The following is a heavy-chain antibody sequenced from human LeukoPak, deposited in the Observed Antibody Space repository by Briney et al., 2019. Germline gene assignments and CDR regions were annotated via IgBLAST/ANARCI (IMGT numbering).Heavy chain of an antibody. CDR2: ISAYNGNT. J-gene: IGHJ4*02. CDR1: GYTFTSYG. CDR3: ARDPGYDFWTTPTPVDY. Sequence: GASVKVSCKASGYTFTSYGISWVRQAPGQGLEWMGWISAYNGNTNYAQKLQGRVTMTTDTSTSTAYMELRSLRSDDTAVYYCARDPGYDFWTTPTPVDYWGQGTLVTVSS. D-gene: IGHD3-3*01. V-gene: IGHV1-18*01.